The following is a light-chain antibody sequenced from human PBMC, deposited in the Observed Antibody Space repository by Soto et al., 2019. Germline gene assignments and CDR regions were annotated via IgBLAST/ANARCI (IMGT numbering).Light chain of an antibody. J-gene: IGKJ2*01. CDR1: QSISSY. Sequence: DIQMTQSPSSLSASVGDRVTITCRASQSISSYLNWYQQKPGKAPKLLIYAASSLQSGVPSRFSGSRSGTDFTLTISSLQPEDFETYYSQQSYSTPYTFGQGTKLEIK. CDR2: AAS. CDR3: QQSYSTPYT. V-gene: IGKV1-39*01.